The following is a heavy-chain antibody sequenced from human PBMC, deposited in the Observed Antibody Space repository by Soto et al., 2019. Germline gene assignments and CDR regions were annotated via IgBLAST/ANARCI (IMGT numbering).Heavy chain of an antibody. CDR1: GGTFSSYA. CDR3: ARDRGGSRDSCGP. J-gene: IGHJ5*02. D-gene: IGHD2-15*01. Sequence: SVKVSCKASGGTFSSYAISWVRQAPGQGLEWMGGIIPIFGTANYAQKFQGRVTITADESTSTAYMELSSLRSEDTAVYYCARDRGGSRDSCGPWGQGTLVTVSS. V-gene: IGHV1-69*13. CDR2: IIPIFGTA.